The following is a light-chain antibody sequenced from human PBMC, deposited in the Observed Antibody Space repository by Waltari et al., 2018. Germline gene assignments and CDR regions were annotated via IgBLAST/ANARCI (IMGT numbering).Light chain of an antibody. V-gene: IGKV3-20*01. CDR3: QQYGSSPYT. J-gene: IGKJ2*01. Sequence: DIVLTQSPGTLSLSQGERATLSCRASQSVSGSYLAWYQHKPGQAPRLLIYGASSRATGIADRFSGSGSGTDFTLTISRLEPEDFGVYYCQQYGSSPYTFGQGTKLEIK. CDR2: GAS. CDR1: QSVSGSY.